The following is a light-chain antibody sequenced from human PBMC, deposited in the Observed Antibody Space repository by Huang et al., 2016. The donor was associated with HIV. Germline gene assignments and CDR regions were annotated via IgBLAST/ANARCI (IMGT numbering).Light chain of an antibody. Sequence: DIQMTQSPSSLSASVGDRVTITCRASQGISNSLAWYQQKPGKAPKLLLYAASRLKSGVPSMFSGSGSGTDYTLTISSLQPEDFATYYCQQYYSTPPITFGRGTRLEIK. J-gene: IGKJ5*01. CDR1: QGISNS. CDR2: AAS. CDR3: QQYYSTPPIT. V-gene: IGKV1-NL1*01.